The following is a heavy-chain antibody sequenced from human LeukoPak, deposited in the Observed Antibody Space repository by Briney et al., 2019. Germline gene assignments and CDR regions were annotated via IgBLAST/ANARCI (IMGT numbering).Heavy chain of an antibody. V-gene: IGHV3-53*01. Sequence: GSLRLSCAASGLTGSHNYVSWVRQAPGKGLEWVSAIHTSGDTCYADSVKGRFTISRDTSKNTLYLQINSLRVEDTAVYYCIVFGDSNHWGQGTLVTASS. CDR3: IVFGDSNH. CDR2: IHTSGDT. CDR1: GLTGSHNY. D-gene: IGHD4-17*01. J-gene: IGHJ5*02.